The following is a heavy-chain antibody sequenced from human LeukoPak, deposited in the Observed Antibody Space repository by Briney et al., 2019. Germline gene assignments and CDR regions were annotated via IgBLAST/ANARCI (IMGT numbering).Heavy chain of an antibody. J-gene: IGHJ5*02. CDR3: ARGGAVLGTKYNWFDP. CDR1: GYTFTGHY. D-gene: IGHD3-16*01. V-gene: IGHV1-2*06. CDR2: INPNSGGT. Sequence: PGASVKVSCKASGYTFTGHYMHWVRQAPGQGLEWVGRINPNSGGTNYAQTFQGSVTMTRATSISTGYMDLNRLRSDDTAVYYWARGGAVLGTKYNWFDPWGQGTLVTVSS.